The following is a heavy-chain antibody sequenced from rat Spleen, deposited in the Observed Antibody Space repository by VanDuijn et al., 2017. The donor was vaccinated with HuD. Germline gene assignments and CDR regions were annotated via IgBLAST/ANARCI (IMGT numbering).Heavy chain of an antibody. Sequence: EVQLVESGGGLVQPGRSLKLSCAASGFTFSDYNMAWVRQAPKKGLEWVATIIYDGSRTYYRDSVKGRFTLSRDNAKSTLYLQMDRLRSEDTATYYCATLQVRIITTVDRFAYWGQGTLVTVSS. D-gene: IGHD1-1*01. CDR3: ATLQVRIITTVDRFAY. V-gene: IGHV5S10*01. CDR2: IIYDGSRT. CDR1: GFTFSDYN. J-gene: IGHJ3*01.